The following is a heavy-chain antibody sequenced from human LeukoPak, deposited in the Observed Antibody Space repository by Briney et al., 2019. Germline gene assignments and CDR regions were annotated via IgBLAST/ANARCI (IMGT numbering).Heavy chain of an antibody. J-gene: IGHJ4*02. Sequence: QSGGFLRLSCEASGFIFNTYAIYWVRQAPGKGLEWVSGICGSGGCTYYADSVKGRFTISRDNSKNTVYLEMNSLTADDTAVYYCAKTTVGYSSGRYPGWPADSWGQGALVTVSS. CDR2: ICGSGGCT. V-gene: IGHV3-23*01. CDR3: AKTTVGYSSGRYPGWPADS. D-gene: IGHD6-19*01. CDR1: GFIFNTYA.